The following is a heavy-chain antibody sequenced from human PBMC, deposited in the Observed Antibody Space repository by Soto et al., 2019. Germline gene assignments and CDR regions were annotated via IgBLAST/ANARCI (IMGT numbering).Heavy chain of an antibody. CDR1: GFSLSTSGVG. D-gene: IGHD1-1*01. V-gene: IGHV2-5*01. Sequence: QITLKESGPTLVKPTQTLTLTCTFSGFSLSTSGVGVGWIRQPPGKALEWLALIYWNDDKRYSPSLKSRLTITKDTSKNQVVLTMTNMDPVDTATYYCAHRSLETPSDAFDIWGQGTMVTVSS. J-gene: IGHJ3*02. CDR3: AHRSLETPSDAFDI. CDR2: IYWNDDK.